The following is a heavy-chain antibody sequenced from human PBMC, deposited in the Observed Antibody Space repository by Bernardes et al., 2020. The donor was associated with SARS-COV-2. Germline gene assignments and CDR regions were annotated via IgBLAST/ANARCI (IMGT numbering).Heavy chain of an antibody. J-gene: IGHJ4*02. CDR3: ARLGSFRDFWSGYTDY. Sequence: ASVQVSCKASGYTFTGYYMHWVRQAPGQGLEWMGWINPNSGGTNYAQKFQGRVTMTRDTSISTAYMELSRLRSDDTAVYYCARLGSFRDFWSGYTDYWGQGTLVTVSS. V-gene: IGHV1-2*02. D-gene: IGHD3-3*01. CDR2: INPNSGGT. CDR1: GYTFTGYY.